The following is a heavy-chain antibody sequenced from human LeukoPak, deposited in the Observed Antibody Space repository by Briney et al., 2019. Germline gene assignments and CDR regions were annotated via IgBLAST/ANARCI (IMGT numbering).Heavy chain of an antibody. V-gene: IGHV1-46*01. Sequence: ASVKVSCKASGYTFTSYYMHWVRQAPGQGLEWMGIINPSGGSTSYAQKFQGRVTMTRDTSTSAVYMELSSLRSEDTAVYYCAREDYGGNSWDDPWGQGTLVTVSS. D-gene: IGHD4-23*01. J-gene: IGHJ5*02. CDR2: INPSGGST. CDR3: AREDYGGNSWDDP. CDR1: GYTFTSYY.